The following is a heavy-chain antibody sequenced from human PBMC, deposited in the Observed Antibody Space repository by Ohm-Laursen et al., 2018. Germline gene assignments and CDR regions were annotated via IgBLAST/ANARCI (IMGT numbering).Heavy chain of an antibody. CDR3: ARDATAGGTLG. V-gene: IGHV3-48*03. D-gene: IGHD6-13*01. Sequence: SLRLSCSASAFTFSNYEMNWVRQAPGKGLEWVSYISSSGSTIYYADSVKGRFTISRDNAKSSLYLQMHSLRGDDTAVYYCARDATAGGTLGWGQGTLVTVSS. J-gene: IGHJ4*02. CDR1: AFTFSNYE. CDR2: ISSSGSTI.